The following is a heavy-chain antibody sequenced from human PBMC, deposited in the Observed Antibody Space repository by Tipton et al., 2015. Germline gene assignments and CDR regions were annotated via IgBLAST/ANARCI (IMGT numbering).Heavy chain of an antibody. V-gene: IGHV3-7*04. CDR1: GFTFSNYW. Sequence: GSLRLSCAASGFTFSNYWMTWVRQAPGKGLEWLANIKEDGSEKYFVDSVKGRFTIFRDNAKSSLFLQMNSLRAEDSAFYYCARGRFGDLPYFDSWGQGTLVTVSS. CDR3: ARGRFGDLPYFDS. J-gene: IGHJ4*02. CDR2: IKEDGSEK. D-gene: IGHD3-10*01.